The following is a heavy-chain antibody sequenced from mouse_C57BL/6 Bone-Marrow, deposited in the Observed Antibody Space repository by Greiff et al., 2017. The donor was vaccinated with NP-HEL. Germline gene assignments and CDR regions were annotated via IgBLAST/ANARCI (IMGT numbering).Heavy chain of an antibody. CDR1: GYTFTSYW. CDR3: ARSPFRITTVVAPFDY. J-gene: IGHJ2*01. V-gene: IGHV1-72*01. CDR2: IDPNSGGT. Sequence: QVQLQQPGAELVKPGASVKLSCKASGYTFTSYWMHWVKQRPGRGLEWIGRIDPNSGGTKYNEKFKSKATLTVDKPSSTAYMQLSSLTSEDSAVYYCARSPFRITTVVAPFDYWGQGTTLTVSS. D-gene: IGHD1-1*01.